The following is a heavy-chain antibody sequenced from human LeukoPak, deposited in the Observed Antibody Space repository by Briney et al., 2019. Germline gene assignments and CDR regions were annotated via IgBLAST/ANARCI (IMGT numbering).Heavy chain of an antibody. Sequence: GRSLRLSCAASGFTFDDYAMHWVRQAPGKGLEWVSGISWNSGSIGYADSVKGRFTISRDNAKNSLYLQMNSLRAEDTALYYCAKVYGSGSCGYYYGMDVWGQGTTVTVSS. CDR1: GFTFDDYA. D-gene: IGHD3-10*01. J-gene: IGHJ6*02. CDR2: ISWNSGSI. V-gene: IGHV3-9*01. CDR3: AKVYGSGSCGYYYGMDV.